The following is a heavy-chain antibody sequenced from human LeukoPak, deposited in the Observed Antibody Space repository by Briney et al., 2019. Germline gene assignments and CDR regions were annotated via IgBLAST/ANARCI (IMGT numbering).Heavy chain of an antibody. CDR2: IIPIFGTA. V-gene: IGHV1-69*05. J-gene: IGHJ4*02. CDR1: GGTFSSYA. D-gene: IGHD3-3*01. Sequence: ASVKVSCKASGGTFSSYAISWVRQAPGQGLEWMGGIIPIFGTANYAQKFQGRVTITTDESTSTAYMELSSLRSEDTAVYYCATIWSGYSPFDYRGQGTLVTVSS. CDR3: ATIWSGYSPFDY.